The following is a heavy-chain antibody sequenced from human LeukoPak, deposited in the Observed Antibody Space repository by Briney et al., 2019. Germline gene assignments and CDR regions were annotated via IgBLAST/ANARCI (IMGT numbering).Heavy chain of an antibody. V-gene: IGHV3-30*03. Sequence: GGSLRLSCAASGFTFSNYGMHWVRQAPGKGLEWVSFISYDGSNKYYADSVKGRFTISRDNAKNSLYLQMHSLRAEDTAVYYCARGPYYDILTGYSNDYWGQGTLVTVSS. J-gene: IGHJ4*02. CDR3: ARGPYYDILTGYSNDY. D-gene: IGHD3-9*01. CDR1: GFTFSNYG. CDR2: ISYDGSNK.